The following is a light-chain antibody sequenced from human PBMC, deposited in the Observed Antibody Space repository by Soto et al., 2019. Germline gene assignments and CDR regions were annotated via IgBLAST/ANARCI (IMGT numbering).Light chain of an antibody. V-gene: IGKV3-20*01. Sequence: EVVLTQSPDTLSLSPGETATLSCRASQAVTGNYLAWYQQKPGQAPRLLIYGTSTRAPGVPDRFSGSGSGTDFTLTISRLEPEDFAVYYCQQCGPSLRYTFGQGTKLEIK. CDR2: GTS. J-gene: IGKJ2*01. CDR1: QAVTGNY. CDR3: QQCGPSLRYT.